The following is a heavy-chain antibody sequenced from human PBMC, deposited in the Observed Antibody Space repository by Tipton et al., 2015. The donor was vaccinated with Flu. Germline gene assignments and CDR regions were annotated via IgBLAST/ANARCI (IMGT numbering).Heavy chain of an antibody. CDR1: GFTFSSYW. Sequence: AASGFTFSSYWMSWVRQAPGKGLEWVANIKQDGSEKYYVDSVKGRFTISRDNAKNSLYLQMNSLRAEDTAVYYCLFQRGWFDPWGQGTLVTVSS. D-gene: IGHD2-21*01. CDR3: LFQRGWFDP. V-gene: IGHV3-7*01. J-gene: IGHJ5*02. CDR2: IKQDGSEK.